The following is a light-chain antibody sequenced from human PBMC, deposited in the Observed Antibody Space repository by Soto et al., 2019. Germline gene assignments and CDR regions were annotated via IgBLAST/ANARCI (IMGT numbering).Light chain of an antibody. Sequence: QSALTQPASVSGSPGQGISISCIGTNEDIGSYKYVSWYQQHPGKAPKLIIFDVSYRPSGFSDRFSGSKSGSTASLTISGLQPEDEADYYCSSYTSSSTVLFGGGTKLTVL. V-gene: IGLV2-14*03. CDR2: DVS. CDR3: SSYTSSSTVL. J-gene: IGLJ2*01. CDR1: NEDIGSYKY.